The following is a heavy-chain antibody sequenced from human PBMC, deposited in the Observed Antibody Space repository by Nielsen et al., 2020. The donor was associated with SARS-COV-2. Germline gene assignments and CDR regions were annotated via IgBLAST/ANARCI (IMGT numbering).Heavy chain of an antibody. V-gene: IGHV3-9*01. J-gene: IGHJ5*02. CDR1: GFTFDDYA. D-gene: IGHD3-10*01. CDR2: ISWNSGSI. CDR3: AKLGGSGSYYNGASWFDP. Sequence: SLKISCAASGFTFDDYAMHWVRQAPGKGLEWVSGISWNSGSIGYADSVKGRFTISRDNAKNSLYLQMNSLRAEDTALYYCAKLGGSGSYYNGASWFDPWGQGTLVTVSS.